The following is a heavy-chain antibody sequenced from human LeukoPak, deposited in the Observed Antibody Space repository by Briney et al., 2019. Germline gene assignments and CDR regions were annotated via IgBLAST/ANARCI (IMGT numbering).Heavy chain of an antibody. CDR3: AKGDYGSGLNYYYGMDV. CDR1: GFTFSSYA. V-gene: IGHV3-23*01. Sequence: PGRSLRLSCAASGFTFSSYAMSWVRQAPGKGLEWVSAISGSGGSTYYADSVKGRFTISRDNSKNALYLQMNSLRAEDTAVYYCAKGDYGSGLNYYYGMDVWGQGTTVTVSS. D-gene: IGHD3-10*01. CDR2: ISGSGGST. J-gene: IGHJ6*02.